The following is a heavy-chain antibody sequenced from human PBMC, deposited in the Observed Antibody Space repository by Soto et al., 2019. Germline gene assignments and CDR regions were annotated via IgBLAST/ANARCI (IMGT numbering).Heavy chain of an antibody. CDR1: GASINSAY. CDR3: ARHARYNDF. CDR2: ITYTGST. J-gene: IGHJ4*02. Sequence: QVHLQESGPGLAKPSETLSLSCTVSGASINSAYWSWFRQPPGKGLEWIGYITYTGSTSYNPSLKSLGTMALDASKNQFFLKLSSVTAADTAVYYCARHARYNDFWVQGTLTTVSS. D-gene: IGHD1-20*01. V-gene: IGHV4-59*08.